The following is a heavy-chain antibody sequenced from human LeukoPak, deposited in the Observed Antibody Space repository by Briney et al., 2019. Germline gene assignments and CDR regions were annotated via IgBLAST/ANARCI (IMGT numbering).Heavy chain of an antibody. J-gene: IGHJ4*02. CDR1: GFIFNTYW. Sequence: PGGSLRLSCAASGFIFNTYWMSWVRQAPGKGLEWVANIKQVGNEKYYADSVKGRFTISRDNGKNSLDLQMNSLRADDTAVYYCARDTLGEGEDANYAVYYFDYWGQGTVVTVSS. D-gene: IGHD4/OR15-4a*01. CDR2: IKQVGNEK. V-gene: IGHV3-7*01. CDR3: ARDTLGEGEDANYAVYYFDY.